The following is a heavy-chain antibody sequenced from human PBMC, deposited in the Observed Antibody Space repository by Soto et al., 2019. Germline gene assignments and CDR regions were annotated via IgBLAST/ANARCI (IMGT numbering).Heavy chain of an antibody. CDR2: ISGSGGST. V-gene: IGHV3-23*01. CDR1: GFTFSSYA. CDR3: TTDSYSTITIVRFDY. D-gene: IGHD2-21*01. J-gene: IGHJ4*01. Sequence: GGSRRLSCAASGFTFSSYAMSWVRQAPGKGLEWVSAISGSGGSTYYADSVKGRFTISRDNSKNTLYLQMNSLRAEGTAVYYCTTDSYSTITIVRFDYWGHGTLVTVSS.